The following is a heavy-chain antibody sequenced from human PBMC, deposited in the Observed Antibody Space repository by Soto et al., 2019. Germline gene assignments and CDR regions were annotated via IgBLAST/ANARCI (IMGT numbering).Heavy chain of an antibody. D-gene: IGHD2-2*01. J-gene: IGHJ3*02. V-gene: IGHV3-33*01. CDR3: ARDSIVVVPAADAFDI. Sequence: GGSLRLSCAASGFTFSSYGMHWVRQAPGKGLEWVAVIWYDGSNKYYADSVKGRFTITRDNSKNTLYLQMNSLRAEDTAVYYCARDSIVVVPAADAFDIWGQGTMVTVSS. CDR2: IWYDGSNK. CDR1: GFTFSSYG.